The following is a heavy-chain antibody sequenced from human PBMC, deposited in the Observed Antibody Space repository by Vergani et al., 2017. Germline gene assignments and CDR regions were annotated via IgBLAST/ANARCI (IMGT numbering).Heavy chain of an antibody. D-gene: IGHD3-22*01. CDR1: GLMFNNYG. CDR2: ISSDGSNK. J-gene: IGHJ3*02. CDR3: AKGSRDSSGYYRGHAFDI. V-gene: IGHV3-33*08. Sequence: QVQLVESGGGVVQPGRSLRLSCETSGLMFNNYGMHWVRQAPGKGLEWVAVISSDGSNKHYADSVKGRFTISRDNSKNTLYLQMNSLRAEDTAVYYCAKGSRDSSGYYRGHAFDIWGQGTMVTVSS.